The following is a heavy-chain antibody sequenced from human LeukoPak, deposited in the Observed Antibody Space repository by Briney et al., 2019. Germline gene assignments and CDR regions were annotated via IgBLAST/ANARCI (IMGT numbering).Heavy chain of an antibody. CDR2: ISSSSSYT. D-gene: IGHD3-22*01. J-gene: IGHJ4*02. V-gene: IGHV3-21*05. CDR1: GFTFTSYS. CDR3: ARFHYDRVYYFDY. Sequence: GGSLRLSCAASGFTFTSYSMNWVRQAPGKGLEWVSYISSSSSYTNYADSVKGRFTISRDNAKNSPYLQMNSLRAEDTAVYYCARFHYDRVYYFDYWGQGTLVTVSS.